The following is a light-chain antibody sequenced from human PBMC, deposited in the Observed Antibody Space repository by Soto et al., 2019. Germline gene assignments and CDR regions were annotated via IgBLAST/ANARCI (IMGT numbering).Light chain of an antibody. J-gene: IGLJ2*01. V-gene: IGLV4-69*01. CDR2: LNSDGSH. CDR1: SGHSSYA. Sequence: QSVLTQSPSASASLGASVKLTCTLSSGHSSYAIAWHQQQPEKGPRYLMKLNSDGSHSKGDGIPDRFSGSSSGAERYLTSSSLQSEDEADYYCQTWGTGVVFGGGTKLTV. CDR3: QTWGTGVV.